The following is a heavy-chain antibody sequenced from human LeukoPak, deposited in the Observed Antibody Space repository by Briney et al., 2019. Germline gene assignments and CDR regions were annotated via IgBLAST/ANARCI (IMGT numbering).Heavy chain of an antibody. CDR2: INYSGTT. V-gene: IGHV4-59*01. Sequence: SETLSLTCTVSGDSISGYYWSWIRQPPGKGLVWIGYINYSGTTNYNPSLKSRVTISADTSKNQFSLKLNSVTAADTAVYYCARGQRKSYGGVDYWGQGTLVTVSS. D-gene: IGHD1-26*01. CDR3: ARGQRKSYGGVDY. J-gene: IGHJ4*02. CDR1: GDSISGYY.